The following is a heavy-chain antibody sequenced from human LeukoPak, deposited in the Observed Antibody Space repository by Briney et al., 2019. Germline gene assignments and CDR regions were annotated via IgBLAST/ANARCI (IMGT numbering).Heavy chain of an antibody. CDR3: ARAPSSGLYYFDY. J-gene: IGHJ4*02. D-gene: IGHD1-1*01. Sequence: PGGSLRFSCAASGFTVSSNYMSWVRQAPGKGLEWVSVIYSGGSTYYADSVKGRFTISRHNSKNTPYLQMNSLRAEDTAVYYCARAPSSGLYYFDYWGQGTLVTVSS. CDR2: IYSGGST. CDR1: GFTVSSNY. V-gene: IGHV3-53*04.